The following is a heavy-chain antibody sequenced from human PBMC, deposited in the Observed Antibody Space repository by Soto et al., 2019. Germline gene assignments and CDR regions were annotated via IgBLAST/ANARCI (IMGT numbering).Heavy chain of an antibody. D-gene: IGHD4-4*01. CDR2: IYHSGST. Sequence: LSLTCAVSGGSIRRGVYSWSWIRQPPGKGLEWIGYIYHSGSTYYNPSLKSRVTISVDRSKNQFSLKLSSVTAADTAVYYCASGMTTTTTIDTWGQGNLLTISS. V-gene: IGHV4-30-2*01. CDR1: GGSIRRGVYS. J-gene: IGHJ4*02. CDR3: ASGMTTTTTIDT.